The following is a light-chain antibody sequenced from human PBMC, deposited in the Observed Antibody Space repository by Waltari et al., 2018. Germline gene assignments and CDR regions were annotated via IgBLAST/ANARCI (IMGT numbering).Light chain of an antibody. V-gene: IGLV2-11*01. CDR2: DVS. Sequence: QSALTQPRSVSGSPGQSVTISCTGTSSDVGGYYYVPWFQQYPGKAPKLMIYDVSKRPSGVPDRFSGSKSGNTASLTISGLQAEDEADYHCCSYAGTYSRWVFGGGTRLTVL. CDR1: SSDVGGYYY. CDR3: CSYAGTYSRWV. J-gene: IGLJ3*02.